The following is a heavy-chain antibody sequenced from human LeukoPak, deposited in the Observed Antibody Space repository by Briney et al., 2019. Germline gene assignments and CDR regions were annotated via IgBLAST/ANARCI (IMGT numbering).Heavy chain of an antibody. CDR2: IYPGDSDT. Sequence: GESLKISCKGSGYSFTTYWIGWVRQMPGKGLEWMGIIYPGDSDTTYSPSFQGQATISADKSISTAYLQWSSLKASDTAMYYCARPIAVAGVYYFDYWGHGTLVTVSS. V-gene: IGHV5-51*01. J-gene: IGHJ4*01. CDR3: ARPIAVAGVYYFDY. CDR1: GYSFTTYW. D-gene: IGHD6-19*01.